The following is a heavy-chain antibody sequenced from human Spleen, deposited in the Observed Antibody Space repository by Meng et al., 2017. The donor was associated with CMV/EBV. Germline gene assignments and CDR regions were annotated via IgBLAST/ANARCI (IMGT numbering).Heavy chain of an antibody. Sequence: GSLRLSCTVSGGSISSSSYYWGWIRQPPGKGLEWIGEINHSGSTNYNPSLKSRVTISVDTSKNQFSLKLSSVTAADTAVYYCARGPPRGPYGYWGQGTLVTVSS. CDR3: ARGPPRGPYGY. V-gene: IGHV4-39*07. D-gene: IGHD3-10*01. CDR1: GGSISSSSYY. CDR2: INHSGST. J-gene: IGHJ4*02.